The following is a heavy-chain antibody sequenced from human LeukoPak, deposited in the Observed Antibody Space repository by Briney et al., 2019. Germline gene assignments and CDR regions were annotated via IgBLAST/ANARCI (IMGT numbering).Heavy chain of an antibody. CDR1: GYSFTSYW. D-gene: IGHD1-1*01. CDR2: IYPGDSDT. V-gene: IGHV5-51*01. CDR3: ARQYNWNDGSNYYYYYMDV. J-gene: IGHJ6*03. Sequence: GESLKIPCKGSGYSFTSYWIGWVRQMPGKGLEWMGIIYPGDSDTRYSPSFQGQVTISADKSISTAYLQWSSLKASDTAMYYCARQYNWNDGSNYYYYYMDVWGKGTTVTVSS.